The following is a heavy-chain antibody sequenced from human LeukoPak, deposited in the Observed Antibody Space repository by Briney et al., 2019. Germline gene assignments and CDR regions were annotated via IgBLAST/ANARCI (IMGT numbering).Heavy chain of an antibody. D-gene: IGHD2-15*01. J-gene: IGHJ6*02. V-gene: IGHV1-8*01. Sequence: EASVKVSCKASGYTFTSYDINWVRQATGQGLEWMGWTNPNSGNTGYAQKFQGRVTMTRNTSISTAYMELSSLRSEDTAVYYCARGYCSGGSCYSGPYYYYGMDVWGQGTTVTVSS. CDR1: GYTFTSYD. CDR2: TNPNSGNT. CDR3: ARGYCSGGSCYSGPYYYYGMDV.